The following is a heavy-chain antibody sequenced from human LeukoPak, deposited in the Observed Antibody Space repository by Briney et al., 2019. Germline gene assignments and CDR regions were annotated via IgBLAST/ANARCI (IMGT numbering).Heavy chain of an antibody. D-gene: IGHD3-10*01. V-gene: IGHV3-53*01. J-gene: IGHJ6*02. CDR2: IENGGST. CDR1: GFTVSSKY. CDR3: ARVGSYYDMDV. Sequence: GGSLRLSCAASGFTVSSKYMNRVRQAPGKGLEWVSVIENGGSTYYADSVKGRFTVSRDNFQNTLYLQMNSLRAEDTAVYYCARVGSYYDMDVWGQGTTVTVSS.